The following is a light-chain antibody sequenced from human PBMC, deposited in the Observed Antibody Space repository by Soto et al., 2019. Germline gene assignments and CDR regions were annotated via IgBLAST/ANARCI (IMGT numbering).Light chain of an antibody. Sequence: DIQLTQSPSFLSASVGDRVTITCRASQGISSNLAWYQQKPGKAHKLLIYAASTLQSGVPSRFSGSGSGTEFTLTISSLQPEDFATYYCQQFNSYPITFGQGTRLEIK. CDR1: QGISSN. CDR3: QQFNSYPIT. CDR2: AAS. V-gene: IGKV1-9*01. J-gene: IGKJ5*01.